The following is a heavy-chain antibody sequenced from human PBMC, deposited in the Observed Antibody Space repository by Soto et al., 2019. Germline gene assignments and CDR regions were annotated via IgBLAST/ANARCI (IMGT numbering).Heavy chain of an antibody. CDR1: GGSISSSNW. Sequence: SETLSLTCAVSGGSISSSNWWSWVRQPPGKGLEWIGEIYHSGSTNYNPSLKSRVTISVDKSKNQFSLKLSSVTAADTAVYYCARDSDDYGDYGRLEGGTKYYFDYWGQGTLVTVSS. D-gene: IGHD4-17*01. CDR3: ARDSDDYGDYGRLEGGTKYYFDY. V-gene: IGHV4-4*02. J-gene: IGHJ4*02. CDR2: IYHSGST.